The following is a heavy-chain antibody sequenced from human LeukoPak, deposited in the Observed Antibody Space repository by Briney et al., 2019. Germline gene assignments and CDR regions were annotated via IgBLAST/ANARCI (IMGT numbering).Heavy chain of an antibody. D-gene: IGHD3-9*01. CDR1: GFSFSNDS. CDR2: ILGRGGST. CDR3: AKWGDYDVLTGYYVPDY. Sequence: GGSLRLSCAASGFSFSNDSMSWVRQAARRGRGWVSSILGRGGSTYYADSVKGLFTVSRDNSRSTLYLQMKSLRAEDTALYYCAKWGDYDVLTGYYVPDYWGQGTRVTVSS. V-gene: IGHV3-23*01. J-gene: IGHJ4*02.